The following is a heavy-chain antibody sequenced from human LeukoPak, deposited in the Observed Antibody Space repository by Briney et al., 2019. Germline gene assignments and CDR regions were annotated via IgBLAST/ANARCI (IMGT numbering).Heavy chain of an antibody. CDR2: ISGSDGST. J-gene: IGHJ4*02. Sequence: GGNLRLSCAASGFTLSSYAMSWVRQAPGKGLEWVSAISGSDGSTYNADSVKGRFTISKDNSKNTLYLQVNSLRPDDTAVYYCTRDLTGHYSIDYWGQGTLVTVSS. CDR3: TRDLTGHYSIDY. V-gene: IGHV3-23*01. CDR1: GFTLSSYA. D-gene: IGHD3-22*01.